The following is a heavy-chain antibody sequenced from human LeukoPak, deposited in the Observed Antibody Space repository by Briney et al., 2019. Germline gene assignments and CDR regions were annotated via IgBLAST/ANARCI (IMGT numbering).Heavy chain of an antibody. CDR3: ARGLYGSGSYYHRPFGY. Sequence: SETLSLTCAVYGGSFSGYYWSWIRQPPGKGLEWIGEINHSGSTNYNPSLKSRVTISVDTSKNQFSLKLSSVTAADTAVYYCARGLYGSGSYYHRPFGYWGQGTLVTVSS. J-gene: IGHJ4*02. CDR2: INHSGST. V-gene: IGHV4-34*01. CDR1: GGSFSGYY. D-gene: IGHD3-10*01.